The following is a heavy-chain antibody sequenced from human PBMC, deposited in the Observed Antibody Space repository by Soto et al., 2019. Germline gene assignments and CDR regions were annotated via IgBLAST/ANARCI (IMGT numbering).Heavy chain of an antibody. Sequence: GGSLRLSCAASGFTFSSYSMNWVRQAPGKGLEWVSSISSSSSYIYYADSVKGRFTISRDNAKNSLYLQMNSLRAEDTAVYYCARELIAVAGRSFDYWGQGTLVTVSS. CDR2: ISSSSSYI. CDR3: ARELIAVAGRSFDY. CDR1: GFTFSSYS. D-gene: IGHD6-19*01. J-gene: IGHJ4*02. V-gene: IGHV3-21*01.